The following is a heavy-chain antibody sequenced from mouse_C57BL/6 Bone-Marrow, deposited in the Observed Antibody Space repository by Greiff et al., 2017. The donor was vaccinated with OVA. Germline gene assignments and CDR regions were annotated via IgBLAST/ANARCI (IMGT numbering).Heavy chain of an antibody. J-gene: IGHJ2*01. D-gene: IGHD4-1*02. CDR2: FTMYSDAT. CDR3: ARSSTGTGNYFDY. Sequence: LQQSGAELVRPGSSVKLSCKDSYFAFTASAMHWVKQRPGHGLEWIGSFTMYSDATEYSENFKGKATLTANTSSSTAYMELSSLTSEDSAVYYCARSSTGTGNYFDYWGQGTTLTVSS. CDR1: YFAFTASA. V-gene: IGHV1-49*01.